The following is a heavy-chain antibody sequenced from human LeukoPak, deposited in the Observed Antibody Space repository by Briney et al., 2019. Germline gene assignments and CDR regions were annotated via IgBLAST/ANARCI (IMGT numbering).Heavy chain of an antibody. CDR3: AKDVH. V-gene: IGHV3-74*03. CDR1: GFTFSRYW. CDR2: ISPDGSTT. J-gene: IGHJ4*02. Sequence: PGGSLRLSCAASGFTFSRYWMHWVRQAPGKGLMWVSRISPDGSTTLYADSVKGRFTISRDNAKNRLYLQMNSLRGDDTAVYYCAKDVHWGQGTLVTVSS.